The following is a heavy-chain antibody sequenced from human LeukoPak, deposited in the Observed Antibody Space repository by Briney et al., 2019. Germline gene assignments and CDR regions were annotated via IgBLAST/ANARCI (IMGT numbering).Heavy chain of an antibody. J-gene: IGHJ4*02. CDR1: GGTFNSYP. Sequence: SVKVSCKASGGTFNSYPVSWVRQAPGQGLEWMGGIIPIFGTANYAQKFQGRVTITADKSTSTAYMELSSLRSDDRAVYYCARDLYGGTSATLDYWGQGTLVTVSS. D-gene: IGHD4-23*01. CDR2: IIPIFGTA. CDR3: ARDLYGGTSATLDY. V-gene: IGHV1-69*06.